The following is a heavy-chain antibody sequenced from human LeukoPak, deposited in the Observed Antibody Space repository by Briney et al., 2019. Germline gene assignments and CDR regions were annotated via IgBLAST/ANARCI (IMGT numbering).Heavy chain of an antibody. CDR1: GFTFSDHY. V-gene: IGHV3-72*01. CDR2: SRDKAKSYST. J-gene: IGHJ4*02. Sequence: GGSLRLSCAASGFTFSDHYMDWVRQAPGKGLEWPARSRDKAKSYSTEHAASVKGRFTISRDNSKNSLYLQMNSLKTEDTAVYYCARRSNTYYTFDYWGQGTLVTVSS. CDR3: ARRSNTYYTFDY. D-gene: IGHD2-2*01.